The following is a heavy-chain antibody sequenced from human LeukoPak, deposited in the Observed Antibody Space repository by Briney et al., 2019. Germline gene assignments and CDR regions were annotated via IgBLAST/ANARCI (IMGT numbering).Heavy chain of an antibody. CDR3: ARVPSGDDFWSGYLPYFDY. D-gene: IGHD3-3*01. V-gene: IGHV4-59*08. CDR2: IYYSGST. Sequence: SETLSLTCTVSGGSISSYYWSWIRQPPGKGLEWIGYIYYSGSTNYNPSLKSRVTISVDTSKNQVSLILTSVTAADTAVYYCARVPSGDDFWSGYLPYFDYWGQGNLVTVSS. J-gene: IGHJ4*02. CDR1: GGSISSYY.